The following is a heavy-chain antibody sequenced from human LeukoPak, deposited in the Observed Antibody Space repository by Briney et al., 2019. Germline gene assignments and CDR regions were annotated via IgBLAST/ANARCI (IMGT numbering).Heavy chain of an antibody. CDR2: ISGSGGST. J-gene: IGHJ5*02. CDR3: ARADSSGYYA. D-gene: IGHD3-22*01. CDR1: GFTFSSYA. V-gene: IGHV3-23*01. Sequence: PGGSLRLSCAASGFTFSSYAMSWVRQAPGKGLEWVSAISGSGGSTYYADSVKGRFTISRDNAKNSLYLQMNSLTAEDTAVYYCARADSSGYYAWGQGTLVTVSS.